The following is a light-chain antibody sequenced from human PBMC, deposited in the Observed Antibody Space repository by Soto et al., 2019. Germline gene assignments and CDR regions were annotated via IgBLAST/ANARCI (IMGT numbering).Light chain of an antibody. Sequence: IVLTQSPGTLSLSPGERAALSCRASQSVSSSYLAWYQQKPGQAPRLLIHGASSRATGIPDRFSGSGSGTDFTLTISRLEPEDFAVYYCQQYGSSPIPFGQGARLEIK. CDR2: GAS. CDR3: QQYGSSPIP. CDR1: QSVSSSY. J-gene: IGKJ5*01. V-gene: IGKV3-20*01.